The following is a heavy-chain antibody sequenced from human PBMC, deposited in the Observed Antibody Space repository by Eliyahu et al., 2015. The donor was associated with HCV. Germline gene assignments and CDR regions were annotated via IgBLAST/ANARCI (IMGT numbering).Heavy chain of an antibody. Sequence: EVQLVESGGGLVQPGGSLRLSCAASGITVSTNAMSWVRQAPGKGLEWVSVIYSGAGTYYADSVKARFTISRDNSKNTMSLQMNSLRVEDTAVYYCTRDRSCSGGNCYSDYWGQGTLVTVSS. D-gene: IGHD2-15*01. J-gene: IGHJ4*02. CDR2: IYSGAGT. V-gene: IGHV3-66*01. CDR3: TRDRSCSGGNCYSDY. CDR1: GITVSTNA.